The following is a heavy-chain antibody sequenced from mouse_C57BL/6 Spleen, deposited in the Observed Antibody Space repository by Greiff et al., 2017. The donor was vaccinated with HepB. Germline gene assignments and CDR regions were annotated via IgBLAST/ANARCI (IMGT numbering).Heavy chain of an antibody. Sequence: QVQLQQPGAELVRPGTSVKLSCKASGYTFTSYWMHWVKQRPGQGLEWIGVIDPSDSYTNYNQKFKGKATLTVDTSSSTAYMQLSSLTSEDSAVYYCARSPTGTGYYAMDYWGQGTSVTVSS. V-gene: IGHV1-59*01. CDR1: GYTFTSYW. CDR3: ARSPTGTGYYAMDY. J-gene: IGHJ4*01. CDR2: IDPSDSYT. D-gene: IGHD4-1*01.